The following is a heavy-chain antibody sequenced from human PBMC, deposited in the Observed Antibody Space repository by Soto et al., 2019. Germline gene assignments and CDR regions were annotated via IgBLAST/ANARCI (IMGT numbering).Heavy chain of an antibody. D-gene: IGHD1-1*01. V-gene: IGHV6-1*01. CDR1: GDSVSSNSAA. CDR2: TYYRSKWYN. CDR3: ASSNWNDTYYYGMDV. Sequence: SQTLSLTCAISGDSVSSNSAAWNWIRQSPSRGLEWLGRTYYRSKWYNDYAVSVKSRITINPDTSKNQFSLKLSSVTAADTAVYYCASSNWNDTYYYGMDVWGQGTTVTVSS. J-gene: IGHJ6*02.